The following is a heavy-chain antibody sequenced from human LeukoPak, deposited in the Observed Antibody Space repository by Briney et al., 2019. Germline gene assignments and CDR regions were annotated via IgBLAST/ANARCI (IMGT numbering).Heavy chain of an antibody. Sequence: PGGSLRLSCAASGFTFSSYGMHWVRQAPGKGLEWVAVISYDGSNKYYADSVKGRFTISRDNSKNTLYLQMNSLRAEDTAVYYGARDAPPVVWGQGAMVTVSS. CDR3: ARDAPPVV. V-gene: IGHV3-30*03. J-gene: IGHJ4*02. D-gene: IGHD3-16*02. CDR1: GFTFSSYG. CDR2: ISYDGSNK.